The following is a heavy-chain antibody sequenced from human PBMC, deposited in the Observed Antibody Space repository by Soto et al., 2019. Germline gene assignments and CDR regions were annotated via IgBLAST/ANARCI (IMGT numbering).Heavy chain of an antibody. CDR2: ISAYNGNT. J-gene: IGHJ6*02. V-gene: IGHV1-18*01. D-gene: IGHD6-13*01. CDR3: ARGRNSSTYFYVMEV. CDR1: GYTFTSYG. Sequence: ASVKVSCKASGYTFTSYGISWVRQAPGQGLEWMGWISAYNGNTNYAHKLQGRVTMTTDTSTSTAYMELRSLRSDDTAVYYCARGRNSSTYFYVMEVWGQGTTVTVSS.